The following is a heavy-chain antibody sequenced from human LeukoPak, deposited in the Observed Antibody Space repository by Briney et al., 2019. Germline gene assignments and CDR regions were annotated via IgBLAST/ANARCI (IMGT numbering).Heavy chain of an antibody. CDR3: ARRPRGVIIKTWFDS. CDR1: DGSFSGYY. J-gene: IGHJ5*01. D-gene: IGHD3-10*01. CDR2: INHSGSA. Sequence: SETLSLTCAVYDGSFSGYYCSWIRQPPGKGLEWIGEINHSGSANYNPSLKSRVTILLDTSKNQFSLNLSSVTAADTDVYYCARRPRGVIIKTWFDSWGQGTLVTVSS. V-gene: IGHV4-34*01.